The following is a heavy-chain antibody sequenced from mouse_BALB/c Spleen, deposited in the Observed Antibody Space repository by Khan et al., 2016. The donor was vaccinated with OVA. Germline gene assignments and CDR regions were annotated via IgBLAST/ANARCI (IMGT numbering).Heavy chain of an antibody. J-gene: IGHJ4*01. CDR1: GYTFTAYD. D-gene: IGHD2-4*01. CDR2: IYPGDGST. Sequence: VQLQESGPELVKPGTLVKISCKASGYTFTAYDINWVKQRPGQGLEWIGWIYPGDGSTKYNENFTGKATLTADTSSNTAYMQLSSLTSEKSAVYFCAREGLRGVGMDYWGQGTSVSVFS. CDR3: AREGLRGVGMDY. V-gene: IGHV1S56*01.